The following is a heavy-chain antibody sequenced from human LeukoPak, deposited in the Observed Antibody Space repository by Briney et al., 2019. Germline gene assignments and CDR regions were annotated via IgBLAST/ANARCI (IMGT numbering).Heavy chain of an antibody. CDR2: INHSGST. D-gene: IGHD3-10*01. J-gene: IGHJ4*02. CDR1: GGSFSGYY. Sequence: PSETLSLTCAVYGGSFSGYYWSWIRQPPGKGLEWIGEINHSGSTNYNPSLKSRVTISVDTSKNQFSLKLSSVTAADTAVYYCARGLGVRGVYYPRIDYWGQGTLVTVSS. V-gene: IGHV4-34*01. CDR3: ARGLGVRGVYYPRIDY.